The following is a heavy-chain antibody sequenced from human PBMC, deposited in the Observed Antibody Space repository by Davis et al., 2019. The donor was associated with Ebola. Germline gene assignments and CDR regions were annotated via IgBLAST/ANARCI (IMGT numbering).Heavy chain of an antibody. V-gene: IGHV3-30*04. D-gene: IGHD1-26*01. Sequence: GGSLRLSCAASGFTFSSYAMHWVRQAPGKGLEWVAVISYDGSNKYYADSVKGRFTISRDNSKNTLYLQMNSLRAEDTAVYYCARDHFGGSYYYYYYGMDVWGKGTTVTVSS. J-gene: IGHJ6*04. CDR3: ARDHFGGSYYYYYYGMDV. CDR2: ISYDGSNK. CDR1: GFTFSSYA.